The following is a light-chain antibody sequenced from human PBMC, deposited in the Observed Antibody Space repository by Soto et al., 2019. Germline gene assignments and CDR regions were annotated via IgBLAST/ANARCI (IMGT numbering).Light chain of an antibody. CDR2: SAS. Sequence: DIQMTQSPSSLSASVGDRVTITCRASQNINSYLNWYQHQPGKAPKLLIYSASSLQSGVPSRFRGSGSGTEFTLTISSLEPEDFATYYCQQSYTTLITFGQGTRLEIK. CDR3: QQSYTTLIT. V-gene: IGKV1-39*01. CDR1: QNINSY. J-gene: IGKJ5*01.